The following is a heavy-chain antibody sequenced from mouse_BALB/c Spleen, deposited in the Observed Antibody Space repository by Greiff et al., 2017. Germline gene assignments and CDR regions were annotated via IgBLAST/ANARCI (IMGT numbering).Heavy chain of an antibody. V-gene: IGHV1-15*01. CDR1: GYTFTDYE. CDR3: TEGNSWFAY. Sequence: VKLQQSGAELVRPGASVTLSCKASGYTFTDYEMHWVKQTPVHGLEWIGAIDPETGGTAYNQKFKGKATLTADKSSSTAYMELRSLTSEDSAVYYCTEGNSWFAYWGQGTLVTVSA. J-gene: IGHJ3*01. CDR2: IDPETGGT. D-gene: IGHD2-1*01.